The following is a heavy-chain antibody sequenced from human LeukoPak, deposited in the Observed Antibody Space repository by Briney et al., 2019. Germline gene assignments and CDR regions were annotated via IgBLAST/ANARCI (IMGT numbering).Heavy chain of an antibody. D-gene: IGHD2-15*01. CDR2: IYYSGST. J-gene: IGHJ4*02. Sequence: SETLSLTCTVSGGSISSSSYYWGWIRQPPGKGLEWIGSIYYSGSTYYNPSLKSRVTISVDTSKNQFSLKLSSVTAADTAVYYCASGPRRLGYCSGGSRYSSVFDYWGQGTLVTVSS. CDR3: ASGPRRLGYCSGGSRYSSVFDY. CDR1: GGSISSSSYY. V-gene: IGHV4-39*01.